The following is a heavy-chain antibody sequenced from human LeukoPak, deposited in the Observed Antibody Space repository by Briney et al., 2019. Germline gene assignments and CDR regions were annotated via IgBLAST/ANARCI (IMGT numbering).Heavy chain of an antibody. CDR1: GYTLTELS. CDR2: INPNSGGT. CDR3: ATTDIVVVVAATRTRNNWFDP. J-gene: IGHJ5*02. D-gene: IGHD2-15*01. Sequence: ASVKVSCKVSGYTLTELSMHWVRQAPGKGLEWMGWINPNSGGTNYAQKFQGRVTMTRDTSISTAYMELGRLRSDDTAVYYCATTDIVVVVAATRTRNNWFDPWGQGTLVTVSS. V-gene: IGHV1-2*02.